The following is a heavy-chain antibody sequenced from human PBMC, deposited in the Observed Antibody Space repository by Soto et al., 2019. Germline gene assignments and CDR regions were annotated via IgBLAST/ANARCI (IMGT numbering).Heavy chain of an antibody. V-gene: IGHV3-21*01. Sequence: PGRSLRLSCAASGFTFSSYSMNLVRQAPGKGLECVSSISSSSSYIYYADSVKGRFTISRDNAKNSLYLQMNSLRAEDTAGYYCARGRTRGSSYDYWGQGTLVTVSS. D-gene: IGHD6-6*01. CDR3: ARGRTRGSSYDY. CDR2: ISSSSSYI. CDR1: GFTFSSYS. J-gene: IGHJ4*02.